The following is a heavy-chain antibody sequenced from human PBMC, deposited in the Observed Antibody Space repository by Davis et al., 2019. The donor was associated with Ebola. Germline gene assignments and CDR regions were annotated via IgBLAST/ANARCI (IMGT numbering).Heavy chain of an antibody. D-gene: IGHD2-21*02. J-gene: IGHJ4*02. CDR1: GFTFDEWD. Sequence: GESLKISCVGAGFTFDEWDMNWVRQAPGKGLEWIALSTISTTTYYADTVKGRFTISRDNSKNTLYLQMNSLRPEDTAVYYCARDSDDYCFDYWGQGTLVTVSS. V-gene: IGHV3-69-1*01. CDR3: ARDSDDYCFDY. CDR2: STISTTT.